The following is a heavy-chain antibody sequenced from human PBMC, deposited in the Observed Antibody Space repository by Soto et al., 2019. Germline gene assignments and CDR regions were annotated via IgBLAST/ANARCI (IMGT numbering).Heavy chain of an antibody. J-gene: IGHJ4*02. CDR1: GFSLTTSGVG. D-gene: IGHD3-3*01. V-gene: IGHV2-5*02. CDR2: LYWDDDK. Sequence: QITLKESGPTVVNPTETLTLTCTFSGFSLTTSGVGVGWVRQSPGKAPEWLALLYWDDDKRYSTSLNSRLIITKDTSKNQVVLTMANVDPADTATYYCAHRVLRTVFGLVTTTAIYFDFWGPGTPVVVSS. CDR3: AHRVLRTVFGLVTTTAIYFDF.